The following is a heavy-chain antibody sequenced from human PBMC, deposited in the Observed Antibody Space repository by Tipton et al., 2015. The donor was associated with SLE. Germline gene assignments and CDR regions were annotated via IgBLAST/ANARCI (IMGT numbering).Heavy chain of an antibody. CDR1: GGSISSGGYH. Sequence: LRLSCTVSGGSISSGGYHWSWIRQHPGKGLEWIGYIYYSGSTNYNPSLKSRVTISVDTSKNQFSLKLSSVTAADTAVYYCARGGGIRLVEWDYYYMDVGGKGTTVTVSS. CDR2: IYYSGST. D-gene: IGHD3-3*01. J-gene: IGHJ6*03. V-gene: IGHV4-31*02. CDR3: ARGGGIRLVEWDYYYMDV.